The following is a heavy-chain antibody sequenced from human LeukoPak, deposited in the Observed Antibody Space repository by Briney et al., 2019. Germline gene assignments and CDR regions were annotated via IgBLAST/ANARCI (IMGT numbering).Heavy chain of an antibody. CDR3: ARITIFGAPQNWYFDL. CDR1: GYTFTSYG. J-gene: IGHJ2*01. D-gene: IGHD3-3*01. V-gene: IGHV1-18*01. Sequence: ASVKVSCKASGYTFTSYGISWVRQAPGQGLEWMGWISAYNGNTNYAQKLQGRVTMTTDTSTSTAYMELRSLRSDDTAVYYCARITIFGAPQNWYFDLWGRGTLVTVSS. CDR2: ISAYNGNT.